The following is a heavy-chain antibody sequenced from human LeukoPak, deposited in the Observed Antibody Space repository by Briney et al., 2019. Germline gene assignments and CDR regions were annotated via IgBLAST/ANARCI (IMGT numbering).Heavy chain of an antibody. J-gene: IGHJ4*02. CDR3: ARDQPGIAVAGFLRRFDY. CDR2: IFTSGST. Sequence: PSETLSLTCTVSGASISSGDCYWNWIRQPAGKGLEWIGRIFTSGSTNYNPSLKSRVTISVDTSKNQFSLKLSSVTAADTAVYYCARDQPGIAVAGFLRRFDYWGQGTLVTVSS. CDR1: GASISSGDCY. V-gene: IGHV4-61*02. D-gene: IGHD6-19*01.